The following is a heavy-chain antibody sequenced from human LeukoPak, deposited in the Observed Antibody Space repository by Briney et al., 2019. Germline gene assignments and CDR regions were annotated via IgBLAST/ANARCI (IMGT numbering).Heavy chain of an antibody. CDR1: GGSISSYY. CDR2: IYYSGST. Sequence: KSSETLSLTCTVSGGSISSYYWSWIRQPPGKGLEWIGYIYYSGSTNYNPSLKSRVTISVDTSKNQFSLKLSSVTAADTAVYYCASSELLAGEVNYWGQGTLVTVSS. D-gene: IGHD1-26*01. V-gene: IGHV4-59*01. J-gene: IGHJ4*02. CDR3: ASSELLAGEVNY.